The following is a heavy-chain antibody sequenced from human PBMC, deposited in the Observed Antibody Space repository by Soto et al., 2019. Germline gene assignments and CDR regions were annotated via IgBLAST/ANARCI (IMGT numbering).Heavy chain of an antibody. D-gene: IGHD3-22*01. J-gene: IGHJ3*02. CDR2: INPNSGGT. CDR1: GYTFTGYY. V-gene: IGHV1-2*04. CDR3: ARESGDYYDSSGYYAFDI. Sequence: ASVKVSCKASGYTFTGYYMHWVRQAPGQGLEWMGWINPNSGGTNYAQKFQGWVTMTRDTSISTAYMELSRLRSDDTAVYYCARESGDYYDSSGYYAFDISGQGTMVT.